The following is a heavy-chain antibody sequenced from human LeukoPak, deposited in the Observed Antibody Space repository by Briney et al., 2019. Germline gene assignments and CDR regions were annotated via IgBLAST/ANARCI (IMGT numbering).Heavy chain of an antibody. CDR1: GYTFTGYY. CDR2: IDPKSGGT. CDR3: AVYCSGGSCLDY. V-gene: IGHV1-2*02. Sequence: GASVTVSCKTSGYTFTGYYMHWVRQAPGQGLEWMGRIDPKSGGTNYAQKFQGRVTMTRDTSISTAYMELSRLRSDDTAVYYCAVYCSGGSCLDYWGQGTLVTVSS. D-gene: IGHD2-15*01. J-gene: IGHJ4*02.